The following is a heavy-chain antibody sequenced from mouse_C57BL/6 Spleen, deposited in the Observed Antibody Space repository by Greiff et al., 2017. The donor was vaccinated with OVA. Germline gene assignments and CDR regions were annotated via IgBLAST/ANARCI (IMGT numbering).Heavy chain of an antibody. CDR1: GYTFTEYT. V-gene: IGHV1-62-2*01. Sequence: QVHVKQSGAELVKPGASVKLSCKASGYTFTEYTIHWVKQRSGQGLEWIGWFYPGSGSIKYNEKFKDKATLTADKSSSTVYMELSRLTSEDSAVYFCARHGYDYVPYYYAMDYWGQGTSVTVSS. D-gene: IGHD2-4*01. J-gene: IGHJ4*01. CDR3: ARHGYDYVPYYYAMDY. CDR2: FYPGSGSI.